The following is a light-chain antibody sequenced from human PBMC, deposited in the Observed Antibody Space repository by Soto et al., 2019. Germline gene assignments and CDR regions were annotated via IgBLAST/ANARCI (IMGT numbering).Light chain of an antibody. V-gene: IGKV3-20*01. CDR1: QSVSSSS. J-gene: IGKJ1*01. CDR2: DAS. CDR3: PQYGGSPRT. Sequence: EIMLTQSPGTLSLSPGERATLSCRASQSVSSSSLAWYQQKRGQAPRLLIHDASSRATGIPDRFSGSGSGTDFTLTISRLEPEDFAVYYCPQYGGSPRTFGQGAKVDI.